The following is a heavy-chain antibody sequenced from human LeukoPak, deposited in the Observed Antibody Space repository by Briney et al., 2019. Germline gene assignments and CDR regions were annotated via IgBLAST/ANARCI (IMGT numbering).Heavy chain of an antibody. Sequence: GGSLRLSCAASGFTFDDYAMHWVRHAPGKGLEWVSGISWNSGSIGYADSVKGRFTISRDNAKNSLYLQMNSMRAEDTALYYCAKDMLLSSGWYSGFDYWGQGTLVTVSS. J-gene: IGHJ4*02. CDR1: GFTFDDYA. CDR2: ISWNSGSI. CDR3: AKDMLLSSGWYSGFDY. V-gene: IGHV3-9*01. D-gene: IGHD6-19*01.